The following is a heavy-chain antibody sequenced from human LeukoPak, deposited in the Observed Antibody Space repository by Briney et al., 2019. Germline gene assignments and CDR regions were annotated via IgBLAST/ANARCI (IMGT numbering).Heavy chain of an antibody. CDR2: INRDGTEK. CDR1: GFNFSDSR. D-gene: IGHD2-21*01. Sequence: GGSLRLSCATSGFNFSDSRMTWVRQAPGKGLQWVANINRDGTEKHFLDSVEGRFIISRDNAKKSLYLQISSLRPQDTAVYFCVRGDWYFEAWGQGTLVTVSS. CDR3: VRGDWYFEA. J-gene: IGHJ4*02. V-gene: IGHV3-7*04.